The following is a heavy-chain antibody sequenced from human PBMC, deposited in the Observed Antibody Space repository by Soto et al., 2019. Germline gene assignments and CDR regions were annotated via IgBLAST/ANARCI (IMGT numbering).Heavy chain of an antibody. CDR2: ISGSGVTT. CDR1: GFTFSIYT. V-gene: IGHV3-23*01. D-gene: IGHD5-12*01. Sequence: QLSESGGGLEQPGGSLRLSCVASGFTFSIYTMSWVRQAPGKGPEWVSDISGSGVTTNYADAVKGRFTISRDNSKNTLFLQMNSLRVEDTAVYYFAKELVATMRYNGMEVWGKGTTVTVSS. CDR3: AKELVATMRYNGMEV. J-gene: IGHJ6*04.